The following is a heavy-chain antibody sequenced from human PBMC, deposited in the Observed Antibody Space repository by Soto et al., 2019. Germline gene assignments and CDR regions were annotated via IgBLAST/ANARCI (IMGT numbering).Heavy chain of an antibody. V-gene: IGHV3-53*01. D-gene: IGHD7-27*01. CDR2: IYSGGST. Sequence: GESLKISCAASGFTVSSNYMSWVRQAPGKGLEWVSVIYSGGSTYYADSVKGRFTISRDNSKNTLYLQMNSLRAEDTAVYYCARESWGMRAFDIWGQGTMVTVSS. CDR1: GFTVSSNY. CDR3: ARESWGMRAFDI. J-gene: IGHJ3*02.